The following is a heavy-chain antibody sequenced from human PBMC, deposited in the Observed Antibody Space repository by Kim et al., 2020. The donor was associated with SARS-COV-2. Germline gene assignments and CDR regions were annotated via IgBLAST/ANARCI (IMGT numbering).Heavy chain of an antibody. Sequence: ASVKVSCKTSGYTFTAFYIHWVRQAPGQGLEWVGRINTYSGGANYARKFQGKVTITTDTSIDTAYMDLSGLTSDDTAVYFCTRDDTSAYSVYWGQGTL. V-gene: IGHV1-2*06. J-gene: IGHJ4*02. CDR1: GYTFTAFY. D-gene: IGHD2-15*01. CDR2: INTYSGGA. CDR3: TRDDTSAYSVY.